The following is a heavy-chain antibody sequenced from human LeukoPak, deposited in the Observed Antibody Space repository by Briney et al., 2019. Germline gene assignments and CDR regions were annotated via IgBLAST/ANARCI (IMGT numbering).Heavy chain of an antibody. J-gene: IGHJ6*02. CDR2: MNPNSGNT. Sequence: ASVTVSCTASGYTFTSYDINWVRQATGQGLEWMGWMNPNSGNTGYAQKFQGRITMTRTTSISTAYMELSSLRSEDTALYYCARFSRYCSSTSCYLYGLDVWGQGTMVTVSS. CDR3: ARFSRYCSSTSCYLYGLDV. CDR1: GYTFTSYD. V-gene: IGHV1-8*01. D-gene: IGHD2-2*01.